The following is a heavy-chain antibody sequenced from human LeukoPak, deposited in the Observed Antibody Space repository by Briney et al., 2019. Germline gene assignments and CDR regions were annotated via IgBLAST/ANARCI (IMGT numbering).Heavy chain of an antibody. CDR2: IYSGGST. V-gene: IGHV3-53*01. CDR1: GLTVSRNY. J-gene: IGHJ3*02. CDR3: ARDMGDWGRAFDI. Sequence: PGGSLRLSCAASGLTVSRNYMSWVRQAPGQGLEWVSVIYSGGSTIYADSVKGRFTISRDNSKNTLFLQMNSPRAEDTAVYYCARDMGDWGRAFDIWGQGTMVTVSS. D-gene: IGHD7-27*01.